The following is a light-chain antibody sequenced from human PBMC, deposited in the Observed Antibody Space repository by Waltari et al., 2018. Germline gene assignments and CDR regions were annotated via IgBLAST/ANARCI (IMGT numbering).Light chain of an antibody. V-gene: IGKV4-1*01. Sequence: DIVLTQSPASLSVSLGARATITCTSSQSVSFLSREKNFLAWYQQKSRQTPKLLIYWAGVRESGVPDRFSGSGSGTNFTLTISSLQAEDAVVYYCQQYSTSPFTFGPGTTVEI. CDR1: QSVSFLSREKNF. J-gene: IGKJ3*01. CDR2: WAG. CDR3: QQYSTSPFT.